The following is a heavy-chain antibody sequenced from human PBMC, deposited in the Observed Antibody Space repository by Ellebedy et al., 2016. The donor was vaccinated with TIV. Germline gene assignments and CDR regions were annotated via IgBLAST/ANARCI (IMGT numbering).Heavy chain of an antibody. CDR1: GGSIRSYY. CDR3: ARFANSYGLDV. J-gene: IGHJ6*02. D-gene: IGHD4-23*01. Sequence: MPSETLSLTCTVSGGSIRSYYWSWIRQPPGKGLEWIGYVYYSGDTNYKPSLKSRASMSVDTSKNQFSLKLSSVTAADTAVYYCARFANSYGLDVWGQGTTVTVSS. CDR2: VYYSGDT. V-gene: IGHV4-59*01.